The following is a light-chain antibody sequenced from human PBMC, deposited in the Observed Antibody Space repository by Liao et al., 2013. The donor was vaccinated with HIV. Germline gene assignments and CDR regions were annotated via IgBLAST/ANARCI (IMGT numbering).Light chain of an antibody. V-gene: IGLV3-25*03. Sequence: SYELTQPPSVSVSPGQTVSITCSGDTLGDKSPSWYQQKPGQAPVLVILKDDERPSGIPERFSGSSSGTTVTLTISGVQAEDEADYYCQSADRGGTYVFGSGTKLTVL. CDR3: QSADRGGTYV. CDR2: KDD. J-gene: IGLJ1*01. CDR1: TLGDKS.